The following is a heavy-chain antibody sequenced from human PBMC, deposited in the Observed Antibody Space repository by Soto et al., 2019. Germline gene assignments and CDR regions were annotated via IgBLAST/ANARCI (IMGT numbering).Heavy chain of an antibody. Sequence: PGGSLRLSCAASGFAFSTYSMNWVRQAPGKGLEWVSSISSNGGYIHYADSVKGRFTISSDNAKNSQYLQMNSLRADDTAVYYCSGGNTYWYFDLWGRGTLVTVSS. CDR1: GFAFSTYS. D-gene: IGHD2-15*01. CDR3: SGGNTYWYFDL. J-gene: IGHJ2*01. CDR2: ISSNGGYI. V-gene: IGHV3-21*01.